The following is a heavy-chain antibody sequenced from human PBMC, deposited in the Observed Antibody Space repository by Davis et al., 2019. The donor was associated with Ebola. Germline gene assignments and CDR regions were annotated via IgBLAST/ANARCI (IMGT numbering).Heavy chain of an antibody. D-gene: IGHD2-15*01. CDR2: ISSSSSYI. CDR1: GFTFSSYS. CDR3: AAADIVVVVDGTSYPHAFDT. V-gene: IGHV3-21*01. J-gene: IGHJ3*02. Sequence: GGSLRLSCAASGFTFSSYSMNWVRQAPGKGLEWVSSISSSSSYIYYADSMKGRFTISRDNAKNSLFLQMNSLRAEDTAVYYCAAADIVVVVDGTSYPHAFDTWGQGTVVTVSS.